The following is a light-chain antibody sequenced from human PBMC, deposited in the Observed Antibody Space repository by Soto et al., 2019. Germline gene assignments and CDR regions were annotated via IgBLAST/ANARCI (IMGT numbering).Light chain of an antibody. CDR1: QSVSSY. CDR3: QQLYRYPIT. J-gene: IGKJ5*01. V-gene: IGKV3-11*01. Sequence: EIVLTQSPATLSLSPGARATLSCRASQSVSSYLAWYQQKPGQAPRLLIYDASNRATGIPARFSGSGSGTEFTLTISSLQPEDFATYYCQQLYRYPITFGQGTRLEI. CDR2: DAS.